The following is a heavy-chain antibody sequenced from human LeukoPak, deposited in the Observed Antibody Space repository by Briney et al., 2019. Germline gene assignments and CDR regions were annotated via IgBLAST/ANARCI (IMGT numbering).Heavy chain of an antibody. CDR3: ARDEGESGSYLGAIVGP. D-gene: IGHD1-26*01. V-gene: IGHV1-46*01. Sequence: ASVKVSCKASGYTFTSYYMHWVRQAPGQGLEWMGIINPSGGSTSYAQNFQGRVTMTRDMSTSTVYLELSSLRSEDTAVYYCARDEGESGSYLGAIVGPWGQGTLVTVSS. CDR1: GYTFTSYY. CDR2: INPSGGST. J-gene: IGHJ5*02.